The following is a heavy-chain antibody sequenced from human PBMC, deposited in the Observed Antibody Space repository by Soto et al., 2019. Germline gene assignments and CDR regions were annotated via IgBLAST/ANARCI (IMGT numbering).Heavy chain of an antibody. J-gene: IGHJ6*03. CDR3: AKFYHVFSLNSSYYYMDV. CDR1: GFTFSSYA. D-gene: IGHD3-9*01. Sequence: GGSLRLSCAASGFTFSSYAMSWVRQAPGKGMEWVSAISGSGGSTYYADSVKGRFTISRDNSKNTLYLQMNSLRAEDTAVYYCAKFYHVFSLNSSYYYMDVWGKGTTVTVSS. V-gene: IGHV3-23*01. CDR2: ISGSGGST.